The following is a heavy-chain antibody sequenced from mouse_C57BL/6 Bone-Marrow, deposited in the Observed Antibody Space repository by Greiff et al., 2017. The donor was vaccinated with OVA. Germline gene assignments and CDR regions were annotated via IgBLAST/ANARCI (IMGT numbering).Heavy chain of an antibody. CDR3: ARGWDGSSYGVFDV. CDR2: ISSGGSYT. Sequence: EVQGVESGGDLVKPGGSLKLSCAASGFTFSSYGMSWVRQTPDKRLEWVATISSGGSYTYYPDSVKGRFTISRDNAKNTLYLKMSSLKSEDTAMYYGARGWDGSSYGVFDVWGTGTTVTVSS. CDR1: GFTFSSYG. J-gene: IGHJ1*03. V-gene: IGHV5-6*01. D-gene: IGHD1-1*01.